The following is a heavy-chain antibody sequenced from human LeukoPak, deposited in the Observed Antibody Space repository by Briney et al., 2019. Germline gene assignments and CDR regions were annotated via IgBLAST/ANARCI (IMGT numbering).Heavy chain of an antibody. V-gene: IGHV3-23*01. D-gene: IGHD1-7*01. Sequence: GGSLRLSCAASGFTFSSYAMSWVRQAPGKGLEWASIISGGGGSTYYADSVKGQSTISRDNSKNTLYLQMNSLRAEDTAVYYCAKAQGETWNYVPFDYWGQGTLVAVSS. J-gene: IGHJ4*02. CDR2: ISGGGGST. CDR1: GFTFSSYA. CDR3: AKAQGETWNYVPFDY.